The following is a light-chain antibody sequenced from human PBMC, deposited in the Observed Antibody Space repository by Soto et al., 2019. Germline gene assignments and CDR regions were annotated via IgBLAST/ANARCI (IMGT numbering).Light chain of an antibody. CDR1: SGYSTYA. J-gene: IGLJ3*02. Sequence: QPVLTQSPSASASLGASVKLTCTLSSGYSTYAIAWHQQQSEKGPRFLMKINYDGTHSKGDGFFDRFSGSSSGAERHLTSYSIQSEDEADYYCQSLGTGIQVFGGGTKLTVL. V-gene: IGLV4-69*01. CDR3: QSLGTGIQV. CDR2: INYDGTH.